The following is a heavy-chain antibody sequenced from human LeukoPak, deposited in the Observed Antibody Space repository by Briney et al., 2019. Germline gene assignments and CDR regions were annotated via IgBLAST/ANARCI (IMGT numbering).Heavy chain of an antibody. D-gene: IGHD3-22*01. CDR3: ARDRTYDYYDSSGSMNYGMDV. CDR1: GFTVSSNY. V-gene: IGHV3-66*02. Sequence: GGSLRLSCAASGFTVSSNYMSWVRQAPGKGLGWVSVIYSGGSTYYADSVKGRFTISRDNSKNTLYLQMNSLRAEDTAVYYCARDRTYDYYDSSGSMNYGMDVWGQGTTVTVSS. CDR2: IYSGGST. J-gene: IGHJ6*02.